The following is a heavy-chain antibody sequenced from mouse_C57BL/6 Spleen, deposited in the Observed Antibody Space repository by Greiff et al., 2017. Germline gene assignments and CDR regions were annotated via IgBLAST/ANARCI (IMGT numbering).Heavy chain of an antibody. CDR1: GYTFTSYW. V-gene: IGHV1-69*01. Sequence: QVQLKHPGAELVMPGASVKLSCKASGYTFTSYWMHWVKQRPGQGLEWIGEIDPSDSYTNYNQKFKGKSTLTVDKSSSTAYMQLSSLTSEDSAVYYCARKGTTVVAPGFAYWGQGTLVTVSA. D-gene: IGHD1-1*01. CDR2: IDPSDSYT. CDR3: ARKGTTVVAPGFAY. J-gene: IGHJ3*01.